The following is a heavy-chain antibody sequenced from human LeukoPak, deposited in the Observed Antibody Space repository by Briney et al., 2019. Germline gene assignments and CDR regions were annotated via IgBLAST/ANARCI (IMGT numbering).Heavy chain of an antibody. D-gene: IGHD2-2*01. CDR3: ARDCSSSCSPYYGMDV. Sequence: GGSLRLSCAASGFTFSSYAMSWVRQAPGKGLEWVSVFCGNGGSTYYADSVKGRFTISRDNSRNTLYLQMNSLRAEDTAVYYCARDCSSSCSPYYGMDVWGQGTTVTVSS. CDR2: FCGNGGST. CDR1: GFTFSSYA. V-gene: IGHV3-23*01. J-gene: IGHJ6*02.